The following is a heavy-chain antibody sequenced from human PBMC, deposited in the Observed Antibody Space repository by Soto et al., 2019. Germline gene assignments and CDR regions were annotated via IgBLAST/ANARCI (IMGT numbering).Heavy chain of an antibody. Sequence: QVQLVQSGAEVKKPGASVKVTCKASGYTFTSYGISWVRQAPGQGLEWMGWISAYNSNTNYAQKLQGRVTMTTDTATSTANMEPRSLRSDDTAVYYCARESTMRGLEYWGQGTLVTVSS. J-gene: IGHJ4*02. CDR1: GYTFTSYG. D-gene: IGHD5-12*01. V-gene: IGHV1-18*01. CDR3: ARESTMRGLEY. CDR2: ISAYNSNT.